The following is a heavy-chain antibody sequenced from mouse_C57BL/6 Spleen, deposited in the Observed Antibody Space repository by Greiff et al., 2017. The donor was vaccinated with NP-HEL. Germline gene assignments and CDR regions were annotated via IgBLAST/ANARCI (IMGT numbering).Heavy chain of an antibody. V-gene: IGHV14-1*01. CDR1: GFNIKDYY. D-gene: IGHD2-4*01. Sequence: VQLKHSGAELVRPGASVKLSCTASGFNIKDYYMHWVKQRPEQGLEWIGRIDPEDGDTEYAPKFQGKATMTADTSSNTAYLQPSSLTSGATAVYYCTTCPYDSLYAMDYWGQGTSVTVSS. CDR2: IDPEDGDT. J-gene: IGHJ4*01. CDR3: TTCPYDSLYAMDY.